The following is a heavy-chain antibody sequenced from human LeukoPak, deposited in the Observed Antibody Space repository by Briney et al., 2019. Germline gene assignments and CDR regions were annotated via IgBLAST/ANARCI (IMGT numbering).Heavy chain of an antibody. CDR2: IYSGGNT. V-gene: IGHV3-53*01. J-gene: IGHJ4*02. CDR1: GFTVSSNS. D-gene: IGHD2/OR15-2a*01. Sequence: GGSLRLSCTVSGFTVSSNSMSWVRQAPGKGLEWVSFIYSGGNTHYSDSVRGRFTISRDNSKNTLYLQMNSLRAEDTAVYYCARRAGEYSHPYDYWGQGTLVTVSS. CDR3: ARRAGEYSHPYDY.